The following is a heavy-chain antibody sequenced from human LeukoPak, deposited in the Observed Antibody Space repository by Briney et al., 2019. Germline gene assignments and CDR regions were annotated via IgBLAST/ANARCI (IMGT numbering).Heavy chain of an antibody. Sequence: SETLSLTCAVYGGSFSGYYWSWIRQPPGKGLEWIGYIYYSGSTNYNPSLKSRVTISVDTSKNQFSLKLSSVTAADTAVYYCTRGRAYYDSTGYYYWGRGILVTVSS. CDR1: GGSFSGYY. D-gene: IGHD3-22*01. CDR3: TRGRAYYDSTGYYY. CDR2: IYYSGST. J-gene: IGHJ4*02. V-gene: IGHV4-59*01.